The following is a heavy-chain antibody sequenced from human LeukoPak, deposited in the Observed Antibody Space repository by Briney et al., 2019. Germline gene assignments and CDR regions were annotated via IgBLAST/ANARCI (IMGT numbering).Heavy chain of an antibody. J-gene: IGHJ4*02. CDR1: GFTFDDYA. V-gene: IGHV3-43D*03. D-gene: IGHD3-10*01. CDR2: ISWDGGST. Sequence: PGGSLRLSCAASGFTFDDYAMHWVRQAPGKGLEWVSLISWDGGSTYYADSVKGRFTISRDNSKNSLYLQMNSLRAEDTALYYCAKGVGSENPDFDYWGQGTLVTVSS. CDR3: AKGVGSENPDFDY.